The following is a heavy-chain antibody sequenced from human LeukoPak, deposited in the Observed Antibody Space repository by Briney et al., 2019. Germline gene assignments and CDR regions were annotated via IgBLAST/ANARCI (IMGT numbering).Heavy chain of an antibody. CDR3: ARGGYNYYYYGMDV. CDR2: ISSSGDTT. CDR1: GFTFSDYY. Sequence: PGGSLRLSCAASGFTFSDYYMTWIRQAPGKGPEWISYISSSGDTTYYADSVRGRFTISRDNAKNSLYLQMNSLRAEDTAVYYCARGGYNYYYYGMDVWGQGTTVTVSS. D-gene: IGHD3-22*01. V-gene: IGHV3-11*04. J-gene: IGHJ6*02.